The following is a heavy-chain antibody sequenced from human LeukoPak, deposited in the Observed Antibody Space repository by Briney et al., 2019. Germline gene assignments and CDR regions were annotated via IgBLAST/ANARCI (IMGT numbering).Heavy chain of an antibody. CDR3: AKQGRDWLRDYYYYMDV. CDR1: GFTFSSYW. Sequence: PGGSLRLSCAASGFTFSSYWMSWVRQPPGKGLEWVANIKQDGSEKYYVDSVKGRFTISRDNAKNSLYLQMNSLRAEDTAVYYCAKQGRDWLRDYYYYMDVWGKGTTVTISS. V-gene: IGHV3-7*03. D-gene: IGHD3-9*01. J-gene: IGHJ6*03. CDR2: IKQDGSEK.